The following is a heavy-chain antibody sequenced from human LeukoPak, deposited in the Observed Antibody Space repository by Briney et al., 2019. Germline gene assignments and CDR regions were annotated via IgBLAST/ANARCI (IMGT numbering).Heavy chain of an antibody. CDR1: GFPFSSYW. J-gene: IGHJ4*02. D-gene: IGHD5-24*01. V-gene: IGHV3-7*04. CDR3: TRVGYIDEGIDY. CDR2: IKQDGSKK. Sequence: GSLRLSCVASGFPFSSYWMTWVRQAPGKGLEWVANIKQDGSKKSYVDSVKGRFTISRDNAKDSLYLQMNSLRAEDTAIYYCTRVGYIDEGIDYWGQGTLVTVSS.